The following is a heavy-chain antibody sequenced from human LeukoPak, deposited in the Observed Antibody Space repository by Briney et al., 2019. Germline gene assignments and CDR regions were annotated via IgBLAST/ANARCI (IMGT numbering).Heavy chain of an antibody. V-gene: IGHV3-30*04. CDR1: GFTFSSYA. J-gene: IGHJ4*02. CDR2: ISYDGRNN. D-gene: IGHD2/OR15-2a*01. CDR3: ARDWFHAIDY. Sequence: GRSLRLSCAASGFTFSSYAMHWVRQAPGKGLEWVAVISYDGRNNYYADSVKGRFTISRDNAKNTLYLQMSSLRAEDTALYYCARDWFHAIDYWGQGTLVTVSS.